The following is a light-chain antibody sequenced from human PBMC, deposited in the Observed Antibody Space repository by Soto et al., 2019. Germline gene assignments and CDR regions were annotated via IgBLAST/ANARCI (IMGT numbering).Light chain of an antibody. V-gene: IGKV3-20*01. CDR3: QQYGNAPLT. CDR1: QSVSSSY. J-gene: IGKJ4*01. Sequence: EIVLTQSPGTLSLSPGEGATLSCRASQSVSSSYLAWYQQRPGQAPRLLIYGASNRATGIPDRFSGSGSGTDFTITISRLEPEDFAVYFCQQYGNAPLTFGGGTKVEIK. CDR2: GAS.